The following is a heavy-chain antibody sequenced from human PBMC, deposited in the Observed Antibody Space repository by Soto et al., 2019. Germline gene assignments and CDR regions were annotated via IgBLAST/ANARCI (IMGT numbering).Heavy chain of an antibody. D-gene: IGHD1-7*01. Sequence: VASVKVSCKVSGYTLTELSMHWVRQAPGKGLEWMGGFDPEDGETIYAQKFQGRVTMTEDTSTDTAYMELSSLRSEDTAVYYCYGITGTRTYEDFDYWGQGTLVTVSS. CDR3: YGITGTRTYEDFDY. CDR2: FDPEDGET. CDR1: GYTLTELS. V-gene: IGHV1-24*01. J-gene: IGHJ4*02.